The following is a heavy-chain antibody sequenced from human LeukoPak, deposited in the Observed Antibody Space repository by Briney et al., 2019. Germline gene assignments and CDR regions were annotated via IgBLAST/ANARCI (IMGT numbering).Heavy chain of an antibody. Sequence: ASVKVSCKVSGYTLTELSMHWVRQAPGKGLEWMGGFDPEDGETIYAQKFQGRVTMTEDTSTDTAYMELSSLRSEDTAVYYCATRGHTIFGVVILAFDIWGQGTMVTVSS. D-gene: IGHD3-3*01. CDR1: GYTLTELS. CDR2: FDPEDGET. V-gene: IGHV1-24*01. J-gene: IGHJ3*02. CDR3: ATRGHTIFGVVILAFDI.